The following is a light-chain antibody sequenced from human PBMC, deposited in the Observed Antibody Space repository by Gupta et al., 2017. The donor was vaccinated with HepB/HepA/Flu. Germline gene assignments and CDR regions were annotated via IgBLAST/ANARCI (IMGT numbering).Light chain of an antibody. CDR1: SGHASSA. J-gene: IGLJ1*01. CDR3: QTWRPGIGYV. CDR2: SNSDGSH. V-gene: IGLV4-69*01. Sequence: HLVLTQAPSASASLAASVKLTCTLSSGHASSAIAWHQQQPETGARLLMRSNSDGSHTKGDGIPDRFSGSSSGSEPYLTISGHQSEDEADDDCQTWRPGIGYVFGSGTKVTVL.